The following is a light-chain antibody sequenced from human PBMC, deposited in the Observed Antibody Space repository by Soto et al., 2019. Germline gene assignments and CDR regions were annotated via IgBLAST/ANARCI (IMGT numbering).Light chain of an antibody. CDR3: SSSTSSSTAYV. Sequence: QSVLTQPASVSGSPGQSITISCTGTSSDVGGYNYVSWYQQHPGKAPKLMIYEVSNRPSGVSNRFSGSKSGNTASLTISGLQAEDEADHYCSSSTSSSTAYVFGTGAKVTVL. CDR2: EVS. V-gene: IGLV2-14*01. CDR1: SSDVGGYNY. J-gene: IGLJ1*01.